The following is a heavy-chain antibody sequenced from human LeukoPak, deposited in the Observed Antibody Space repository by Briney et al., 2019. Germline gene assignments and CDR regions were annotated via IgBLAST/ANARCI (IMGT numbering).Heavy chain of an antibody. CDR2: IYYSGST. Sequence: SETLSLTCTVSGGSISSYYWSWIRQPPGRGLEWSGYIYYSGSTNYNPSLKSRVTISVDTSKNQFSLKLSSVTAADTAVYYCARREGYCSGGSCYGIFDYWGQGTLVTVSS. CDR3: ARREGYCSGGSCYGIFDY. J-gene: IGHJ4*02. CDR1: GGSISSYY. D-gene: IGHD2-15*01. V-gene: IGHV4-59*01.